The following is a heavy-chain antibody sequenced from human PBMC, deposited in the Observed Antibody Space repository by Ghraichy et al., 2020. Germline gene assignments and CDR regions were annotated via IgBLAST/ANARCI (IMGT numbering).Heavy chain of an antibody. D-gene: IGHD6-6*01. Sequence: GGSLRLSCAASGFTFSSYWMHWVRQAPGKGLVWVSRINSDGSSTSYADSVKGRFTISRDNAKNTLYLQMNSLRAEDTAVYYCARVPSSIAAPWGFYYYYGMDVWGQGTTVTVSS. CDR1: GFTFSSYW. J-gene: IGHJ6*02. CDR2: INSDGSST. CDR3: ARVPSSIAAPWGFYYYYGMDV. V-gene: IGHV3-74*01.